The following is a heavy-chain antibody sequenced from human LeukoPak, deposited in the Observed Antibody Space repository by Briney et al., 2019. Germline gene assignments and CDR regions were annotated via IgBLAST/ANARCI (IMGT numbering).Heavy chain of an antibody. Sequence: SETLSLTCAVYGGSFSGYYWSWIRQPPGKGLELIGEINHSGSTNYNPSLKSRVTISVDTSKNQFSLKLSSVTAADTAVYYCARDKEEAYYYYYMDVWGKGTTVTVSS. CDR2: INHSGST. CDR3: ARDKEEAYYYYYMDV. CDR1: GGSFSGYY. V-gene: IGHV4-34*01. J-gene: IGHJ6*03.